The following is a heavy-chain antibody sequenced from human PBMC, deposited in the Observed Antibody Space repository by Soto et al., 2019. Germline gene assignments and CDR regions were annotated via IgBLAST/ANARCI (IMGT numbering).Heavy chain of an antibody. J-gene: IGHJ4*02. CDR1: GFTFSSYW. CDR3: XXXXXLVRLDY. CDR2: IKQDGSEK. D-gene: IGHD6-13*01. Sequence: EVQLVESGGGLVQPGGSLRLSCAASGFTFSSYWMSWVRQAPGKGLEWVANIKQDGSEKYYVDSVKGRFTISRDNAKXXXXXXXXXXXXXXXXXXXXXXXXXLVRLDYWGQGTLVTVSS. V-gene: IGHV3-7*01.